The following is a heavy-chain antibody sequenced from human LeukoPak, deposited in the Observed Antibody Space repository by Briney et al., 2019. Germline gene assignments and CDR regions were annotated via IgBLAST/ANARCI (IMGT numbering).Heavy chain of an antibody. CDR3: AKDGGWQTVLYYFDY. J-gene: IGHJ4*02. D-gene: IGHD3-16*01. V-gene: IGHV3-23*01. Sequence: PGGSLRLSCAASGFTFSSYAMSWVRQAPGKGLEWVSAISGSGGSTYYADSVKGRFTISRDNSKNTLYLQMNSLRAEDTAVYYCAKDGGWQTVLYYFDYWGQGTLVTVSS. CDR1: GFTFSSYA. CDR2: ISGSGGST.